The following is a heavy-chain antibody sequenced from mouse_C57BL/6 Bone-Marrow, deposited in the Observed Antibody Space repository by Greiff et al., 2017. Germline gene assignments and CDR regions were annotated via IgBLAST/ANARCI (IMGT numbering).Heavy chain of an antibody. V-gene: IGHV2-4*01. CDR2: MWSGGST. Sequence: VKLMESGPGLVQPSQSLSITCTVSGFSLTSYGVHWVRQPPGKGLEWLGVMWSGGSTDYNAAFISRLSISKDNSKCQVFFKRNSLQADDTAIYYCARIADYAMDYWGQGTSVTVSS. CDR3: ARIADYAMDY. CDR1: GFSLTSYG. J-gene: IGHJ4*01.